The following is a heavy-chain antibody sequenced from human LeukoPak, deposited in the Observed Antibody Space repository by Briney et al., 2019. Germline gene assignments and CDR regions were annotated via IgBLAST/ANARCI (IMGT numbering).Heavy chain of an antibody. CDR3: ARRKTYYYDSSGYSHGFDP. V-gene: IGHV3-30-3*01. CDR2: ISYDGSNK. Sequence: GGSLRLSCAASGFTFSSYAMHWVRQAPGEGLEWVAVISYDGSNKYYADSVKGRFTISRDNSKNTLYLQMNSLRAEDTAVYYCARRKTYYYDSSGYSHGFDPWGQGTLVTVSS. CDR1: GFTFSSYA. D-gene: IGHD3-22*01. J-gene: IGHJ5*02.